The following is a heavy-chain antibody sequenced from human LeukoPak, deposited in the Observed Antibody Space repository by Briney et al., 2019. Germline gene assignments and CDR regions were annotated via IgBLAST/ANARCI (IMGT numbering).Heavy chain of an antibody. D-gene: IGHD3-9*01. CDR2: INTYNGNT. J-gene: IGHJ4*02. CDR3: ARDKSSGGLLVTDY. CDR1: AYTFTSYG. V-gene: IGHV1-18*01. Sequence: ASLKVSCKASAYTFTSYGISWVRQAPGQWLEWMGWINTYNGNTNYAQKLQGRVTMTTDTSTTTAYMELRSLSSDDTALYYCARDKSSGGLLVTDYWGQGTLVTVSS.